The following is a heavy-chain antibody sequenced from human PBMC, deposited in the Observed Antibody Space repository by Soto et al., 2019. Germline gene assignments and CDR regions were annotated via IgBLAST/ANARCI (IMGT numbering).Heavy chain of an antibody. CDR1: GFTLSGYA. Sequence: GGSLRLSCAASGFTLSGYAMDWVRQAPGKGLEYVSGISSNGVGTYYANSVQGRFTISRDNSKNTVYLQMGSLRPEDMAVYYCARCARQELDYMDDWGKGTTVTVSS. CDR3: ARCARQELDYMDD. CDR2: ISSNGVGT. D-gene: IGHD3-10*01. J-gene: IGHJ6*03. V-gene: IGHV3-64*01.